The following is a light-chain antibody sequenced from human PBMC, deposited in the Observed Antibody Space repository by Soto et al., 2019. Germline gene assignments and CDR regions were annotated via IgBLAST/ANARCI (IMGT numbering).Light chain of an antibody. J-gene: IGKJ1*01. CDR3: QQYGSSPRT. CDR1: QSVGSIY. V-gene: IGKV3-20*01. Sequence: EVVMTQSPATLSVSPGEGATLSCRASQSVGSIYLAWYQQKPGQAPRLLIHGASNRASGIPGRFSGSGSGTDFTLTISGLEPEDFAVYYCQQYGSSPRTFGQGTKVDIK. CDR2: GAS.